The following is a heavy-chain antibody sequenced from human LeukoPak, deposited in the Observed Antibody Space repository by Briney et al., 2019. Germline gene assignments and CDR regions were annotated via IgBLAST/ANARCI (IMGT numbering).Heavy chain of an antibody. CDR1: GFTFSSYA. J-gene: IGHJ4*02. V-gene: IGHV3-23*01. Sequence: PGGSLRLSCAASGFTFSSYAMSWVRQAPGKGLEWVSTISGSGGSTYYADSVKGRFTISRDNSKNTLYLQMNSLRAEDTAVYYCAKGQYSSGWYPKNWGQGTLVTVSS. CDR3: AKGQYSSGWYPKN. CDR2: ISGSGGST. D-gene: IGHD6-19*01.